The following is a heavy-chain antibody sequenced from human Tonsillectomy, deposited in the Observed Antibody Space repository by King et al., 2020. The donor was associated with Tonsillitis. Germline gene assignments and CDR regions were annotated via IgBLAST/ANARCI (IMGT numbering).Heavy chain of an antibody. CDR2: ISYDGSNL. D-gene: IGHD3-16*01. Sequence: VQLVESGGDVVQPGRSLRLSCAASGFTFNNYYMHWVRQAPGKGLEWVTVISYDGSNLYYADSVRGRFTISRDTSKNTLFLQMNSLRAEDTAVYYCARDDWGGGHYYGMDVWGQGTTVTVSS. V-gene: IGHV3-30*03. CDR3: ARDDWGGGHYYGMDV. J-gene: IGHJ6*02. CDR1: GFTFNNYY.